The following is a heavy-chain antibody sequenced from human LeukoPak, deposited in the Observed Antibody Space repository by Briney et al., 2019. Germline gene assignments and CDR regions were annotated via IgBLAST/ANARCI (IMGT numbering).Heavy chain of an antibody. J-gene: IGHJ3*02. V-gene: IGHV3-21*01. D-gene: IGHD6-19*01. CDR1: GFTFNDYT. Sequence: GGSLRLSCAASGFTFNDYTMTWVRQAPGKGLEWVSSITGDCNYIFYADSVKGRFTISRDNAQNSLFLELNSLRGEDTAVYYCASPSSGQSFDIWGQGTMVTVSS. CDR2: ITGDCNYI. CDR3: ASPSSGQSFDI.